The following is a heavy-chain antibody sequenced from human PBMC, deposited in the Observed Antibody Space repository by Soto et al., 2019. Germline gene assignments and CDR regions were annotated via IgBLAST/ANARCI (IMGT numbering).Heavy chain of an antibody. Sequence: GGSLRLSCAASGFTLSSYWMHWVRQAPGKGLVWVSRINSDGSSTSYADYVKGRFTNSRDNSKNSLYLQLNSLIAVDTFVYYCTSGPPMYCSSSSCYASPFDYWGQGT. CDR2: INSDGSST. J-gene: IGHJ4*02. CDR1: GFTLSSYW. CDR3: TSGPPMYCSSSSCYASPFDY. V-gene: IGHV3-74*01. D-gene: IGHD2-2*01.